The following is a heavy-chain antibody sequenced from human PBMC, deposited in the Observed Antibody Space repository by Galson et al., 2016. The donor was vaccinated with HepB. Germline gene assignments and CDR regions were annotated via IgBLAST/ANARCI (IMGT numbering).Heavy chain of an antibody. CDR3: SRDKPRPRVVGNYFDY. D-gene: IGHD2-2*01. Sequence: SLRLSCAASGFTFSRYEMNWVRQAPGRGLEWVAVISYDGNNEYYADSVKGRFTISRDTSKNTLYLQMNSLRAVDTAVYYCSRDKPRPRVVGNYFDYWGQGTLVTVAS. CDR2: ISYDGNNE. CDR1: GFTFSRYE. V-gene: IGHV3-30-3*01. J-gene: IGHJ4*02.